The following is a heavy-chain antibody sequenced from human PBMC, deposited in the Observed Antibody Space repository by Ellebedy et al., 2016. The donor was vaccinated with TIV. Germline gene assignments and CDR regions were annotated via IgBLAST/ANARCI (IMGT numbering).Heavy chain of an antibody. CDR2: ISSSSSYI. V-gene: IGHV3-21*01. J-gene: IGHJ3*02. Sequence: GESLKISCAASGFTFSSYSMNWVRQAPGKGLEWVSSISSSSSYIYYADSVKGRFTISRDNAKNSLYLQMNSLRADDTAFYYCARDQVLRGQGDAFDNWGQGTMVTVSS. D-gene: IGHD4/OR15-4a*01. CDR3: ARDQVLRGQGDAFDN. CDR1: GFTFSSYS.